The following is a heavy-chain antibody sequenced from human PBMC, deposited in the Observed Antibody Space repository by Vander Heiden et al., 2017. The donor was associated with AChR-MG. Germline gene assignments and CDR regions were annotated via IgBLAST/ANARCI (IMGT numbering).Heavy chain of an antibody. CDR1: GFSFSDSG. CDR3: AYTRRGLGTFDY. D-gene: IGHD1-1*01. CDR2: INGNSFAS. J-gene: IGHJ4*02. V-gene: IGHV3-23*01. Sequence: EVHLLESGGGLVQPGGSLRLSCTASGFSFSDSGMSWVRQAPGKGLEWVSNINGNSFASYYADSVKGRFAISRDNSKNTLFLDMNGLRVDDTAIYYCAYTRRGLGTFDYWGQGTLVTVSS.